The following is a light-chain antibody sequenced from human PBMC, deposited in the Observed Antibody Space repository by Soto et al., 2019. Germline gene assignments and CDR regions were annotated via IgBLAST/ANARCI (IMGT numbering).Light chain of an antibody. V-gene: IGLV1-44*01. CDR2: STN. Sequence: QSVLTQPPSASGTPGQRVSISCSGSSANIGSNTVNWYQQLPGTAPKRLIYSTNQRPSGVPDRFSGSKSGTSASLAISGLQSEDEADYYCAAWDDSLNGVVFGGGTKLTVL. J-gene: IGLJ2*01. CDR1: SANIGSNT. CDR3: AAWDDSLNGVV.